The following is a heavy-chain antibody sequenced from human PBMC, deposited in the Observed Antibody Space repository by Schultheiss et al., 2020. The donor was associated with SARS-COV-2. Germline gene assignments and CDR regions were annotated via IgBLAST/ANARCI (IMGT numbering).Heavy chain of an antibody. Sequence: GESLKISCAASGFTFSDYWMHWVRQAPGKGLEWVSAISGSGGSTYYADSVKGRFTISRDNSKNTLYLQLNSLRVEDTAVYYCARELGSTVFWSGFRFDPWGQGTLVTVSS. CDR2: ISGSGGST. V-gene: IGHV3-23*01. D-gene: IGHD3-3*01. CDR1: GFTFSDYW. J-gene: IGHJ5*02. CDR3: ARELGSTVFWSGFRFDP.